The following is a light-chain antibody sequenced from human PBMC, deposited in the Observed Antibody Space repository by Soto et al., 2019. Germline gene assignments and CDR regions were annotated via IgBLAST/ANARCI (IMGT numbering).Light chain of an antibody. CDR3: CSYASSNSYV. CDR2: DVT. Sequence: QSVLTQPASVSGSPGQSITISCTGTSSDVGGYNFVTWYQLYLGKAPKLIIHDVTRRPSGVSNRFSGSKSGTTASLTISGLQAEDEADYFCCSYASSNSYVFGTGTKVTVL. J-gene: IGLJ1*01. CDR1: SSDVGGYNF. V-gene: IGLV2-14*03.